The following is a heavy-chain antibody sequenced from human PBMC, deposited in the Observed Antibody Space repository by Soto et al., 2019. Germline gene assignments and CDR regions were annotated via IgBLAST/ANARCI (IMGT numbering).Heavy chain of an antibody. Sequence: QVQLVESGGGVVQPGRSLRLSCAASGLTFSSYGMHWVRQAPGKGLECVAVISYDGSNKYYADSVKGRFTISRDNSKNTLYLQMNSLRAEDTAVYYCAKDLGYDYIWGSNFYYMDVWGKGTTVTVSS. J-gene: IGHJ6*03. CDR3: AKDLGYDYIWGSNFYYMDV. CDR1: GLTFSSYG. V-gene: IGHV3-30*18. D-gene: IGHD3-16*01. CDR2: ISYDGSNK.